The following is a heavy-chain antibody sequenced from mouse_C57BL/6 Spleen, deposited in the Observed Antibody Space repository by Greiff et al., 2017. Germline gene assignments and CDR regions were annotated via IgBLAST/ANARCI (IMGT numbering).Heavy chain of an antibody. CDR1: GYTFTSYW. J-gene: IGHJ4*01. CDR2: IHPSDSDT. V-gene: IGHV1-74*01. D-gene: IGHD2-14*01. Sequence: QVQLQQPGAELVKPGASVKVSCKASGYTFTSYWMHWVKQRPGKGLEWIGRIHPSDSDTNYNQKFKGKATLTVDKSSSTAYMQLSSLTSEDTAVYYCAIAWEYDDAMDYWGQGTSVTVSS. CDR3: AIAWEYDDAMDY.